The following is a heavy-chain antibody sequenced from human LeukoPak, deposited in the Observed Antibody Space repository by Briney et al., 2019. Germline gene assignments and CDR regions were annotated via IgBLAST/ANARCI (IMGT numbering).Heavy chain of an antibody. Sequence: GGSLRLSCAASGFTVSSNYMSWVRQAPGKGLEWVSVIYSGGSTYYADSVKGRFTISRDNSKNTLYLQMNTLRAEDTAVYYCAKCGLHTFGLYLYWGQGTLITISS. J-gene: IGHJ4*02. CDR3: AKCGLHTFGLYLY. CDR2: IYSGGST. CDR1: GFTVSSNY. V-gene: IGHV3-66*01. D-gene: IGHD5-18*01.